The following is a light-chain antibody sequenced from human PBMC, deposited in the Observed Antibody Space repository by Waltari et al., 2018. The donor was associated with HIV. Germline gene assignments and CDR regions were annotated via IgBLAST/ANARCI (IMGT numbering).Light chain of an antibody. CDR2: DNN. Sequence: QSVLTQSPSVSAAPGQQVTISCSRSSSNIGNNYVSWYQQLPGTAPKLLIFDNNKRPSGIPDRLSGSKSGTSATLGITGLQTGDEADYYCGTWDSSLSAGWVFGGGTKLTVL. CDR1: SSNIGNNY. J-gene: IGLJ3*02. CDR3: GTWDSSLSAGWV. V-gene: IGLV1-51*01.